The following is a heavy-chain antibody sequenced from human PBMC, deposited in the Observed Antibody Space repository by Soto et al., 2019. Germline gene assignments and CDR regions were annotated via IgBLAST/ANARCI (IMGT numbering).Heavy chain of an antibody. CDR3: ARDIFGHVDAFDL. Sequence: ASVKVSCKASGYIFSSFYINWVRQAPGQGLEWMGWTSGYSGNSKYAQKFQGRVTMTTDTSTNTGYMEMRSLTSDDTAVYYCARDIFGHVDAFDLWGQGXMVTV. CDR1: GYIFSSFY. D-gene: IGHD3-3*02. V-gene: IGHV1-18*01. CDR2: TSGYSGNS. J-gene: IGHJ3*01.